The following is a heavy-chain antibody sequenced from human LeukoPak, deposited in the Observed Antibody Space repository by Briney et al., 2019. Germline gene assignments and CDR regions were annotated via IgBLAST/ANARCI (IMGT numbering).Heavy chain of an antibody. CDR1: GLTFSSYA. J-gene: IGHJ4*02. CDR2: ISGSGGST. D-gene: IGHD5-24*01. CDR3: AKDPGSGGYRPPDY. V-gene: IGHV3-23*01. Sequence: QPGGSLRLSCAASGLTFSSYAMSWVRQAPGKGLEWVSAISGSGGSTYYADSVKGRFTISRDNSKNTLYLQMNSLRAEDTAVYYCAKDPGSGGYRPPDYWGQGTLVTVSS.